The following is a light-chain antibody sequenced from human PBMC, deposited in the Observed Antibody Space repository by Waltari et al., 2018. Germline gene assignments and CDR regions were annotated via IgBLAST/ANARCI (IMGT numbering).Light chain of an antibody. Sequence: AIQLTQSPSSLSASVGYRVTITCRASQDIGNELGWYQQTPGKAPKLLIYGASSLQSGVPSRFSCGGSGTDFTLTISSLQPEDFATYYCLQDDSYPRTFGQGTKVEIK. J-gene: IGKJ1*01. CDR2: GAS. CDR3: LQDDSYPRT. CDR1: QDIGNE. V-gene: IGKV1-6*01.